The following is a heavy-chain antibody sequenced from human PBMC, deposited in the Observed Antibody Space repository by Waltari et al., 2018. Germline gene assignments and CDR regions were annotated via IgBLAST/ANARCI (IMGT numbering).Heavy chain of an antibody. CDR2: IYTREST. J-gene: IGHJ4*02. D-gene: IGHD6-13*01. CDR3: ARDGGGSSSHFDY. CDR1: GGSISSYY. Sequence: QVQLQESGPGLVKPSETLSLTCTVSGGSISSYYWSWIRQPAGKGLEWIVLIYTRESTNYTPSLKSQVTMSVDTSKNQFSLKLSSVTAAETVVYYCARDGGGSSSHFDYWGQGTLVTVSS. V-gene: IGHV4-4*07.